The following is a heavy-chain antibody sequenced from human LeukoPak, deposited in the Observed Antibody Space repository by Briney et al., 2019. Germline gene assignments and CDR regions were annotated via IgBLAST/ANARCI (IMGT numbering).Heavy chain of an antibody. D-gene: IGHD3-3*01. CDR1: GFTFSSYG. Sequence: GRSLRLSCAASGFTFSSYGMHWVRQAPGKGLGWVAVISYDGSNKYYADSVKGRFTISRDNSKNTLYLQMNSLRAEDTAVYYCAKVLRFLEWAYYGMDVWGQGTTVTVSS. CDR3: AKVLRFLEWAYYGMDV. J-gene: IGHJ6*02. CDR2: ISYDGSNK. V-gene: IGHV3-30*18.